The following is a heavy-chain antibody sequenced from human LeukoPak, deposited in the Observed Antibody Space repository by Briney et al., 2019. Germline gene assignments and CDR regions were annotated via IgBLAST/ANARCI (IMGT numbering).Heavy chain of an antibody. CDR1: GGSISSGSYY. V-gene: IGHV4-61*02. CDR3: ARDQTPYYYDSSGYYFGGGTFDY. D-gene: IGHD3-22*01. CDR2: IYTSGST. J-gene: IGHJ4*02. Sequence: SETLSLTCTVSGGSISSGSYYWSWIRQPAGKGLEWIGRIYTSGSTNYNPSLKSRVTISVDTSKNQFSLKLSSVTAADTAVYYCARDQTPYYYDSSGYYFGGGTFDYWGQGTLVTVSS.